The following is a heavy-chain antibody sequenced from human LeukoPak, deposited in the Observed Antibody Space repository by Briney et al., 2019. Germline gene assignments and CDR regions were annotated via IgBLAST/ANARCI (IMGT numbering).Heavy chain of an antibody. V-gene: IGHV3-7*05. Sequence: GVSLRLSCAASGFIFSRYWMSWVRQAPGKGLEWVANIKQDGSEKWYVDSVKGRFTISRDNAKNSLYLQMNSLRAEDTAVYYCARELLGSRNDYWGQGTLVTVSS. J-gene: IGHJ4*02. CDR3: ARELLGSRNDY. D-gene: IGHD2-8*02. CDR2: IKQDGSEK. CDR1: GFIFSRYW.